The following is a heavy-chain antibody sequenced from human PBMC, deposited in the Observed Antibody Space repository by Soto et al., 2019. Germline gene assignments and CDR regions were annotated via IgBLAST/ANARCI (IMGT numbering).Heavy chain of an antibody. V-gene: IGHV1-46*01. J-gene: IGHJ6*02. CDR1: GYTFTSYY. D-gene: IGHD5-18*01. Sequence: ASVKVSCKASGYTFTSYYMHWVRQAPGQGLEWMGIINPSGGSTSYAQKFQGRVTMTRDTSTSTVYMELSSLRSEDTAMYYCARGGVQLWPHYYYYGMDVWGQGTTVTVSS. CDR3: ARGGVQLWPHYYYYGMDV. CDR2: INPSGGST.